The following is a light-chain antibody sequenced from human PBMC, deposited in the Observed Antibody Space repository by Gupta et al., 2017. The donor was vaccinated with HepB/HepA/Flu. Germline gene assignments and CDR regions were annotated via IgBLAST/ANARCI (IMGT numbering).Light chain of an antibody. CDR2: AAS. V-gene: IGKV1-39*01. CDR3: QQTFSTLWT. J-gene: IGKJ1*01. Sequence: DIQMTQSPSSLSASVGDRVTLTCRASQNIGKYLNWYQHKPGKAPELLIYAASNLQSGVPSRFSGSGSVTDFTLTISDLQPEDFATYYCQQTFSTLWTFGQGTKVDIK. CDR1: QNIGKY.